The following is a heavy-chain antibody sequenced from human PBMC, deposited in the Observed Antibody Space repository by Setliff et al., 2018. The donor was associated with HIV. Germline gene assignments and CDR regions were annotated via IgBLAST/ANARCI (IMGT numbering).Heavy chain of an antibody. CDR3: ASAGAWQRNALDI. CDR1: GYSFTNHY. D-gene: IGHD5-12*01. V-gene: IGHV1-46*01. Sequence: ASVKVSCKPSGYSFTNHYMHWVRQAPGQGLEWMGVINPTGGSARNTQKFRGRVAMTRDTSTSTAYMELSSLRSEDTAVYYCASAGAWQRNALDIWGQGTMVTVSS. J-gene: IGHJ3*02. CDR2: INPTGGSA.